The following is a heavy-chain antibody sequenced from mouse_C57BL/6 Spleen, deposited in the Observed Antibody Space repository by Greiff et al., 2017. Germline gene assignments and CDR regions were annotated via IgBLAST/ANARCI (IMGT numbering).Heavy chain of an antibody. J-gene: IGHJ1*03. CDR1: GYSITSGYY. CDR2: ISYDGSN. V-gene: IGHV3-6*01. Sequence: EVQRVESGPGLVKPSQSLSLTCSVTGYSITSGYYWNWIRQFPGNKLEWMGYISYDGSNNYNPSLKNRISITRDTSKNQFFLKLNSVTTEDTATYYCARDLPRYFDVWGTGTTVTVSS. CDR3: ARDLPRYFDV.